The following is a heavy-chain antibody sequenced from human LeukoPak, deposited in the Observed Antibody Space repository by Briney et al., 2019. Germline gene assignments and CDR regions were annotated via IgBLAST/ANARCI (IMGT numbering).Heavy chain of an antibody. Sequence: ASVKVSCKASGYTLTSYNINWVRQATGQGLEWRGWMNRNSGNTGYAQKFRGRVTMTRNTSISTAYMGLGSLRSEDTAVYYCARGRGGLFDPWGQGTLATVSS. V-gene: IGHV1-8*01. CDR1: GYTLTSYN. CDR3: ARGRGGLFDP. CDR2: MNRNSGNT. J-gene: IGHJ5*02. D-gene: IGHD3-16*01.